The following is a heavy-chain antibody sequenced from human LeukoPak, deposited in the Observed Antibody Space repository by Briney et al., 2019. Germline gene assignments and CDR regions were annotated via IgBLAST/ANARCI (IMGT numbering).Heavy chain of an antibody. D-gene: IGHD2-2*01. Sequence: PGGSLILSCAVSGFTFSNYWMTWVRQAPGKGLEWVANIKQDGSEKYYVDSVKGRFTISRDNAKNSLYLQMNSLRAEDRAVYYCARDRCSSTSCFIDYWGQGTLVTVSS. CDR1: GFTFSNYW. CDR2: IKQDGSEK. J-gene: IGHJ4*02. CDR3: ARDRCSSTSCFIDY. V-gene: IGHV3-7*04.